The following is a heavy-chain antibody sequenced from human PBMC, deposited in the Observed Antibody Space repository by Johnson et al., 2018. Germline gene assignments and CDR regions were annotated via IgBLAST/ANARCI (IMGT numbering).Heavy chain of an antibody. CDR3: ARGNFASGAHYSGAFDN. CDR1: GFTFSRFG. V-gene: IGHV3-30*03. D-gene: IGHD2-21*01. CDR2: VSSDGIIA. Sequence: QVQLVESGGGVVQPGKSLRLSCAASGFTFSRFGMHWVRQAPGKGLEWVAVVSSDGIIAYYAVSVKGRFAISRDNSKTTLSLQMDSLRAEDTALYFWARGNFASGAHYSGAFDNWGQGTLVTVSS. J-gene: IGHJ3*02.